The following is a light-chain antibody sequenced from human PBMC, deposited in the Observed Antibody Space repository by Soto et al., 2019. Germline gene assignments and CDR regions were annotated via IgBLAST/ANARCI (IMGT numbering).Light chain of an antibody. J-gene: IGKJ2*01. V-gene: IGKV1-33*01. CDR3: QQYDNVPPNT. CDR2: DAS. Sequence: DIQVTQSPSSLSASVGDSITITCRASQDISNYLNWYQQKPGKAPKLLIYDASKLETGVPSRFXGSGSGKDFTFTITSLQAEDFATYYCQQYDNVPPNTFGQGTKLEIK. CDR1: QDISNY.